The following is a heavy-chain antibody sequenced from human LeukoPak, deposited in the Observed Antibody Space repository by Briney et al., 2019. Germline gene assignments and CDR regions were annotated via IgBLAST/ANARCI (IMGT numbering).Heavy chain of an antibody. D-gene: IGHD6-19*01. J-gene: IGHJ4*02. CDR2: IYTTGST. CDR3: ARSRGGYSSGWYRGYFDY. V-gene: IGHV4-4*07. Sequence: SETLSLTCTVSGGSISSYYWTWIRQPAGKGLEWIGRIYTTGSTSYNPSLKSRVIMSVGKSKNQFSLKLSSVTAADTAVYYCARSRGGYSSGWYRGYFDYWGQGTLVTVSS. CDR1: GGSISSYY.